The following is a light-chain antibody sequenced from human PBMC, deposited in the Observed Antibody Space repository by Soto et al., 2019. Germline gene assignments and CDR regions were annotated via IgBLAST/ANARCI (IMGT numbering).Light chain of an antibody. CDR2: EVT. V-gene: IGLV2-14*01. Sequence: QSVLTQPASMSGSPGQSITISCTGTSSDVGLYNYVSWYQQHPGKAPKLMIFEVTNRPSGVSNRFSGSKSDNTASLTISGLQPEDEADYYCSSYTSRNTLVFGGGTKLTVL. CDR3: SSYTSRNTLV. CDR1: SSDVGLYNY. J-gene: IGLJ2*01.